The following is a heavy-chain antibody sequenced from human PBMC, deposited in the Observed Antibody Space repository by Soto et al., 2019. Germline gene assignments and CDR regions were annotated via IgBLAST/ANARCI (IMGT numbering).Heavy chain of an antibody. CDR1: GGSISSSSYY. V-gene: IGHV4-39*01. J-gene: IGHJ4*02. D-gene: IGHD6-13*01. CDR3: ARRSGYSMAYYFDY. Sequence: SETLSLTCTVSGGSISSSSYYWGWIRQPPGKGLEWIGSIYYSGSTYYNPSLKSRVTISVDTSKNQFSLKLSSVTAADTAVYYCARRSGYSMAYYFDYWGQGTLVPVSS. CDR2: IYYSGST.